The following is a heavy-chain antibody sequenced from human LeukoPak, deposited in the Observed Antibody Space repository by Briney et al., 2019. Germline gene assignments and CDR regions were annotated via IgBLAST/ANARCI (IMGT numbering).Heavy chain of an antibody. D-gene: IGHD3-22*01. CDR3: AKRPGYYESSGYYFDY. J-gene: IGHJ4*02. CDR2: ISGSGDST. Sequence: GGSLRLSCAASGFTFSNYAMSWVRQAPGKGLEWVSTISGSGDSTYYADSVKGRFTISRDNSKNTLYLQMNSLRVEDTAVYYCAKRPGYYESSGYYFDYWGQGTLVTVSS. CDR1: GFTFSNYA. V-gene: IGHV3-23*01.